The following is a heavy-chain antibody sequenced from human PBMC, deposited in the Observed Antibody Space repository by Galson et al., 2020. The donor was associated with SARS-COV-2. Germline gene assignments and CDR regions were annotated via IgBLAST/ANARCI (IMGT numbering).Heavy chain of an antibody. J-gene: IGHJ4*02. CDR3: ARAPSNYDFWSGYPFYFDY. CDR2: ISSSGSTI. Sequence: NSGGSLRLSCAASGFTFSDYYMSWIRQAPGKGLEWVSYISSSGSTIYYADSVKGRFTISRDNAKNSLYLQMNSLRAEDTAVYYCARAPSNYDFWSGYPFYFDYWGQGTLVTVSS. V-gene: IGHV3-11*04. D-gene: IGHD3-3*01. CDR1: GFTFSDYY.